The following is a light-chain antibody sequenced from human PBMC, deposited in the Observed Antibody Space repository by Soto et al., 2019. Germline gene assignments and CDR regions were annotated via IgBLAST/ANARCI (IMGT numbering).Light chain of an antibody. Sequence: EIVLTQSPGTLSLSPGERATLSCRASQSVRRNCLAWYQQKPGQAPRLLIYDVSSRASGSPDRFSGSGSGTDFTLTIGRLEPEDFAVYYCKQYGNSPQTFGQGTKVDIK. CDR2: DVS. J-gene: IGKJ1*01. CDR3: KQYGNSPQT. V-gene: IGKV3-20*01. CDR1: QSVRRNC.